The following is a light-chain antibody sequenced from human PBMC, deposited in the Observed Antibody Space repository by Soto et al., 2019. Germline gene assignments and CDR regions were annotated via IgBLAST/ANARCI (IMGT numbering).Light chain of an antibody. V-gene: IGKV3-15*01. CDR2: GAS. Sequence: EIVMTQSPATLSVSPGERATLSCRASQSVSSNLAWYQQKPGQAPRLLIYGASTRATGIPARFSGSGSGTEFTLTISSLPSEDFAVYYCQQYNNWAMYTFGQGTKLEIK. CDR3: QQYNNWAMYT. CDR1: QSVSSN. J-gene: IGKJ2*01.